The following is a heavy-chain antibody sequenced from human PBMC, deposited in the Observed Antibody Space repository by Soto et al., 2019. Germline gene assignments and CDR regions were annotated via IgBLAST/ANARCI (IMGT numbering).Heavy chain of an antibody. CDR2: IYYSGST. CDR1: GGSISSGDYY. J-gene: IGHJ5*02. D-gene: IGHD3-22*01. Sequence: PSETLSLTCTVSGGSISSGDYYWSWIRQPPGKGLEWIGYIYYSGSTYYNPSLKSRVTISVDTSKNQFSLKLSSVTAADTAVYYCARGEDDSSGYYYSWFDPWGQGTLVTVS. V-gene: IGHV4-30-4*01. CDR3: ARGEDDSSGYYYSWFDP.